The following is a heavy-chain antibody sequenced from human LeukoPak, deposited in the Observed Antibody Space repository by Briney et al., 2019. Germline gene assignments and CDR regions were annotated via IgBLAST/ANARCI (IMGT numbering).Heavy chain of an antibody. CDR2: ISAYNGNT. J-gene: IGHJ6*03. CDR3: ARDRGGGDLEEYYYYMDV. V-gene: IGHV1-18*01. D-gene: IGHD2-21*02. CDR1: GYTFTSYG. Sequence: ASVKVSCKASGYTFTSYGISWVLQAPGQGLEWMGWISAYNGNTNYAQKLQGRVTMTTDTSTSTAYMELRSLRSDDTAVYYCARDRGGGDLEEYYYYMDVWGKGTTVTVSS.